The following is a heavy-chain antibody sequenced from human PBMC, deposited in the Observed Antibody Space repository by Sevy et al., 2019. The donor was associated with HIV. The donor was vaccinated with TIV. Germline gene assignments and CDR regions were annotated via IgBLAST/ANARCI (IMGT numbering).Heavy chain of an antibody. CDR3: AKGRAADNGRYYFDS. Sequence: ASVKVSCKASGYIFGIYDISWVRQAPGQGLEWMGWITPDSGDTNYAQKLQGRVTMTTDTSTRTPYRELGSLTSDDAGVYYCAKGRAADNGRYYFDSWGQGTLVTVSS. CDR1: GYIFGIYD. D-gene: IGHD1-26*01. CDR2: ITPDSGDT. J-gene: IGHJ4*02. V-gene: IGHV1-18*01.